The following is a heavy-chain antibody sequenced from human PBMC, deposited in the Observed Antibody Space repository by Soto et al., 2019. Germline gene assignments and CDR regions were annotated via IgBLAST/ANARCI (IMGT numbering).Heavy chain of an antibody. CDR3: ARTLFRFGLSINCPFDP. J-gene: IGHJ5*02. D-gene: IGHD3-10*01. Sequence: RLVQSGPEVKKPGSSVKVSCKISAGTFSSYGINWVRQVPGQGLEWMGATIPIFATTNYAQKFQDRVTITADESTGTSYLELRSLTADDSAMYYCARTLFRFGLSINCPFDPWGQGTLVTVSA. CDR2: TIPIFATT. CDR1: AGTFSSYG. V-gene: IGHV1-69*01.